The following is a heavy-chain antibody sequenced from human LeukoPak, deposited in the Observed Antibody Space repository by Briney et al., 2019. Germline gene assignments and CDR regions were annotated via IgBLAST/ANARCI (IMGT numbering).Heavy chain of an antibody. J-gene: IGHJ4*02. CDR3: AREGARYYDSSGYYGY. CDR2: IKQDGSEK. V-gene: IGHV3-7*01. Sequence: PGGSLRLSCAASGFTFSSYWMSWVRQAPGKGLEWVANIKQDGSEKYYVDSVKGRFTISRDNAKNSLYLQMNGLRAEDTAVYYCAREGARYYDSSGYYGYWGQGTLVTVSS. CDR1: GFTFSSYW. D-gene: IGHD3-22*01.